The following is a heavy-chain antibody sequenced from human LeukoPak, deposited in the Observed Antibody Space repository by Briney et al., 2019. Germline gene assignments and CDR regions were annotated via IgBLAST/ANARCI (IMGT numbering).Heavy chain of an antibody. Sequence: ASVKVSCKASGYTFAGYYMHWVRQAPGQGLEWMGWINPNSGGTNYAQKFQGRVTMTRDTSISTAYMELSSLRSEDTAVYYCARVQSLLWFGEFQYYFDYWGQGTLVTVSS. D-gene: IGHD3-10*01. CDR2: INPNSGGT. J-gene: IGHJ4*02. CDR1: GYTFAGYY. CDR3: ARVQSLLWFGEFQYYFDY. V-gene: IGHV1-2*02.